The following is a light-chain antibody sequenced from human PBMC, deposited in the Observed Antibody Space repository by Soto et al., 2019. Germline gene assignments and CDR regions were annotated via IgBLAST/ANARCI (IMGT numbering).Light chain of an antibody. CDR3: QQYNNWRT. V-gene: IGKV3-15*01. J-gene: IGKJ1*01. Sequence: ELVMTQSPATLSVSPGERATLSCRASQSVSSNLAWYQQKPGQAPRLLIYGASTRATGIPARFSGSGSGTEFTLTISSLQSEDFAVYYCQQYNNWRTFGQGTEV. CDR2: GAS. CDR1: QSVSSN.